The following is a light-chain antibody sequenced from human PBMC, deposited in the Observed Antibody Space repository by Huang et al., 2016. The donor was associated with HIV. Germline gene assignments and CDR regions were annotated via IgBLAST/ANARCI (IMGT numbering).Light chain of an antibody. V-gene: IGKV1-39*01. CDR1: QTVSTH. J-gene: IGKJ1*01. CDR2: GAS. CDR3: QQSYTTPRT. Sequence: DIQMTQSPSSLSASVGDRVTITCRESQTVSTHLNWYQQKTGKAPNRLSYGASTLQSGVPPSFSGSGSGTDFTLTISSLQPEDFATYYCQQSYTTPRTFGRGTKVEIK.